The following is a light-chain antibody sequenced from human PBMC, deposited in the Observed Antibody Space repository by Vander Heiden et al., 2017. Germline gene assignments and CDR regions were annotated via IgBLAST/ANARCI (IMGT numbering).Light chain of an antibody. J-gene: IGKJ1*01. V-gene: IGKV1-39*01. CDR2: AAS. Sequence: DIQMTHSPSSLSASVGDRVTITCRASQSISSYLNWYQQKPGKAPKLLIYAASSLQSGVPSRFSGSGSGTDFTLTISSLQPEDFATCYCRQSYSTAWTFGQGTKVEIK. CDR1: QSISSY. CDR3: RQSYSTAWT.